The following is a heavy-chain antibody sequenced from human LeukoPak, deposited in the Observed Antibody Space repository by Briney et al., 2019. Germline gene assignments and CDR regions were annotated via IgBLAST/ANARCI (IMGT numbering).Heavy chain of an antibody. CDR1: GFTFSSYG. J-gene: IGHJ4*02. CDR2: IRYDGSNK. CDR3: AKDKGATVTTFDY. D-gene: IGHD4-17*01. V-gene: IGHV3-30*02. Sequence: GGSLRLSCAASGFTFSSYGTHSVRQAPGKGLEWVAFIRYDGSNKYYADSVKGRFTISRDNSKNTLYLQMNSLRAEDTAVYYCAKDKGATVTTFDYWGQGTLVTVSS.